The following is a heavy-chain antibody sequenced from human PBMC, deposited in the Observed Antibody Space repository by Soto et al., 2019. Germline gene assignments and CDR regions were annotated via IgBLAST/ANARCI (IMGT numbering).Heavy chain of an antibody. V-gene: IGHV5-10-1*01. CDR1: GYKFTSNW. J-gene: IGHJ4*02. D-gene: IGHD5-18*01. CDR3: ARQAPRGYTYAKYYFEY. CDR2: IDPSDSYT. Sequence: PGESLKISCQASGYKFTSNWLSWVRQVPGKGLEWVGRIDPSDSYTKYSPSFQGRVTITTDKSISTVYLQWDSLQASDTAMYYCARQAPRGYTYAKYYFEYWGQGTLVTVPS.